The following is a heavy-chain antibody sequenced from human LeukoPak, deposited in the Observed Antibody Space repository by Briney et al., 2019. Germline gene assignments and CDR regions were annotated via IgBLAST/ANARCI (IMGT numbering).Heavy chain of an antibody. V-gene: IGHV4-61*02. CDR3: ARTTDFYRNYFDY. J-gene: IGHJ4*02. D-gene: IGHD3-3*01. CDR1: GGSISSGSYY. Sequence: SQTLCLTCTVSGGSISSGSYYWSWIRQPAGKGLEWIGRIYTSGSTNYNPSLKSRVTISVDTSKNQFSLKLSSVTAADTAVYYCARTTDFYRNYFDYWGQGTLVTVSS. CDR2: IYTSGST.